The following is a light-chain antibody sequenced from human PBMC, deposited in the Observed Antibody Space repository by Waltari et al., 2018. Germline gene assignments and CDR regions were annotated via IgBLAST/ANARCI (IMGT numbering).Light chain of an antibody. V-gene: IGLV4-69*01. Sequence: QLVLTQSPTASASLGTSVKLTCHLSSGHSSNVIAWPQQRPQKGPRYLMKVNSDGSHSKGDDIPDRFSGSSSGAERSLPTSRLQSEDEADYYGQTGGHGTWVCGGGTKLTVL. J-gene: IGLJ3*02. CDR2: VNSDGSH. CDR3: QTGGHGTWV. CDR1: SGHSSNV.